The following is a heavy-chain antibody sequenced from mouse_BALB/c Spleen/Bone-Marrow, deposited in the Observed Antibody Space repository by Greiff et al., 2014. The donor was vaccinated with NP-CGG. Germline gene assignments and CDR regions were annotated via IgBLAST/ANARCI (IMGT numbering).Heavy chain of an antibody. CDR2: IYPGDGDT. V-gene: IGHV1-80*01. Sequence: LVESGAELVRPGSSVKISCKASGYAFSNYWMNWVKQRPGQGLEWIGQIYPGDGDTNYNGNFKGKATLTADKSSSTAYMQLSSLTSEDSAVYFCARWYRDPHFAMDYWGPGTSVTVSS. CDR1: GYAFSNYW. CDR3: ARWYRDPHFAMDY. J-gene: IGHJ4*01. D-gene: IGHD2-14*01.